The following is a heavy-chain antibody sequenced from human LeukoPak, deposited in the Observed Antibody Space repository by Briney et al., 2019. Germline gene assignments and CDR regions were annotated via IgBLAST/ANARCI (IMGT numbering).Heavy chain of an antibody. CDR2: ISYDGSNK. J-gene: IGHJ4*02. D-gene: IGHD3-16*02. Sequence: GGSLRLSCAASGFTFSSYAMHWVRQAPDKGLEWVAVISYDGSNKYYADSVKGRFTISRDNSKNTLYLQMNSLRAEDTVVYYCAREFIGYYFDYWGQGTLVTVSS. V-gene: IGHV3-30-3*01. CDR3: AREFIGYYFDY. CDR1: GFTFSSYA.